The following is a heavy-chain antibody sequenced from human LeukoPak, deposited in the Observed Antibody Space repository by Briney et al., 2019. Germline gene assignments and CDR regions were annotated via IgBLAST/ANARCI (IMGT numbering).Heavy chain of an antibody. CDR2: IYYSGST. D-gene: IGHD3-9*01. CDR1: GGSISSYY. J-gene: IGHJ4*02. V-gene: IGHV4-59*01. Sequence: NPSETLSLTCTVSGGSISSYYWSWIRQPPGKGLEWIGYIYYSGSTNYNPSLKSRVTISVDTSKNQFSLKLSSVTAADTAVYYCARGGAGYYPIYFDYWGQGTLVTVSS. CDR3: ARGGAGYYPIYFDY.